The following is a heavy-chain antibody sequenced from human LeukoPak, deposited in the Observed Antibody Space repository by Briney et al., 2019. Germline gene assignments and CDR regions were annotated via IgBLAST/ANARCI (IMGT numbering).Heavy chain of an antibody. V-gene: IGHV1-46*01. J-gene: IGHJ5*02. CDR2: ISPSGGST. Sequence: GASVKVSCKAFGYTFTSNYMHWVRQAPGQGPEWMGVISPSGGSTTYAQKFQGRVTITRNTSISTAYMELSSLRSEDTAVYYCAAVRNTAMATGGFDPWGQGTLVTVSS. CDR1: GYTFTSNY. D-gene: IGHD5-18*01. CDR3: AAVRNTAMATGGFDP.